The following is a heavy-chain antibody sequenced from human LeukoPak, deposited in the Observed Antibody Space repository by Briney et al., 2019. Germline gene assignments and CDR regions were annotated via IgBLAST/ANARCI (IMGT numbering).Heavy chain of an antibody. Sequence: GGSLRLSCAASGFTFDDYAMHWVRQAPGKGLEWVSGISWNSGSIGYADSVKGRFTISRDSAKNSLYLQMNSLRAEDTALYYCAKDGDYGDLRYGMDVWGQGTTVTVSS. CDR3: AKDGDYGDLRYGMDV. D-gene: IGHD4-17*01. J-gene: IGHJ6*02. V-gene: IGHV3-9*01. CDR2: ISWNSGSI. CDR1: GFTFDDYA.